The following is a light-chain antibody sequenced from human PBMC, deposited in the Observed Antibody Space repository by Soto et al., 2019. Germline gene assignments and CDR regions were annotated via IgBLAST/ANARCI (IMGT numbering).Light chain of an antibody. CDR2: GAS. V-gene: IGKV3-15*01. CDR3: QQYNSWVT. CDR1: QRISTT. J-gene: IGKJ4*01. Sequence: EIVVTQSPTTLSWCRLEIATLSCRASQRISTTLVWYQQKPGQPPRLLIYGASTRATGVPARFSGSGSGTEFTLTISSLQSEDFAVYYCQQYNSWVTFGGGTKVDIK.